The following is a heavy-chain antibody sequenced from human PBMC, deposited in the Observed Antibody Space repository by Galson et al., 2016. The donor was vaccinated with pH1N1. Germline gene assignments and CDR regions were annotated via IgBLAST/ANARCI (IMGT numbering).Heavy chain of an antibody. CDR2: ISPGSTKT. CDR3: ARDLMGGTYAADY. CDR1: GYTFTRYG. D-gene: IGHD1-26*01. J-gene: IGHJ4*02. V-gene: IGHV1-3*01. Sequence: SVKVSCKASGYTFTRYGMHWVRQAPGQNLEWMGWISPGSTKTKYSQKFQGRVTVTRDSSATTAYMELSSLTFEDTAVYYCARDLMGGTYAADYWGQGTQVTVSS.